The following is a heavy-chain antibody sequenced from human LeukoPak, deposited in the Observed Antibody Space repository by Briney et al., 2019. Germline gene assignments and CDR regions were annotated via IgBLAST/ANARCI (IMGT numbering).Heavy chain of an antibody. CDR1: GFTFSSYA. V-gene: IGHV3-30-3*01. CDR2: ISYDGSNK. J-gene: IGHJ6*03. CDR3: AKDRRLDIVVVVAAFYYMDV. Sequence: GGSLRLSCAASGFTFSSYAMHWVRQAPGKGLEWVAVISYDGSNKYYADSVKGRFTVSRDNSKNTLYLQMNSLRAEDTAVYYCAKDRRLDIVVVVAAFYYMDVWGKGTTVTVSS. D-gene: IGHD2-15*01.